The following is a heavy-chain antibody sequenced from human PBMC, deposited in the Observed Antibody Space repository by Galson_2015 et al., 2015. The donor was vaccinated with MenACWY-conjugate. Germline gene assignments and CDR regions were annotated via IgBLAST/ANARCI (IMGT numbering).Heavy chain of an antibody. V-gene: IGHV1-46*04. CDR3: ARGWWTGASYFDY. Sequence: SVKVSCKASGYTFTSNYMHWVRQAPGQGLEWLGVINPNGGSTTYAQNLRGRVTMTRDTSTSTVYMDLSSLTSEDTAVYYCARGWWTGASYFDYWGQGTLVTVSS. CDR2: INPNGGST. J-gene: IGHJ4*02. D-gene: IGHD3/OR15-3a*01. CDR1: GYTFTSNY.